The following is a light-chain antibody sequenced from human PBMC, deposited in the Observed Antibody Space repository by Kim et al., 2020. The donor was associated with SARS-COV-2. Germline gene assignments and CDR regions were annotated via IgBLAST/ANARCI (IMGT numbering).Light chain of an antibody. V-gene: IGKV1-39*01. CDR1: QTISIY. Sequence: SASVGDRVTITCRASQTISIYLNWYQQKPGKAPKLLIHAASSLQSGVPSRFSDSGSGTDFTLTISSLQPEDFATYYCQQSYSTPYTFGQGTKLEI. CDR2: AAS. J-gene: IGKJ2*01. CDR3: QQSYSTPYT.